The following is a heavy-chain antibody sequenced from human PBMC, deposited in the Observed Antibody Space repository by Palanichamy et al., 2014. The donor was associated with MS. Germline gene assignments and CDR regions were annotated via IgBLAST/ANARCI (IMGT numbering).Heavy chain of an antibody. CDR2: ISGSGGST. CDR1: GFTFSSYA. D-gene: IGHD4/OR15-4a*01. V-gene: IGHV3-23*01. CDR3: AKNKVPYYYGMDV. J-gene: IGHJ6*02. Sequence: EVQLLESGGGLVQPGGSLRLSCAASGFTFSSYAMSWVRQAPGKGLEWVSAISGSGGSTFYADSVKGRFTISRDNSKNTLYLQMNSLRGVDTAVYYCAKNKVPYYYGMDVWGQGTTVTVSS.